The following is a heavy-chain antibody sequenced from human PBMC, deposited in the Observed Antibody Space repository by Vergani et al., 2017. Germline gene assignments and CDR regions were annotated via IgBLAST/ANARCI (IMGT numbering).Heavy chain of an antibody. J-gene: IGHJ6*02. CDR1: GFTFSSYG. CDR3: ARDRKGYCSSTSCYPLNYYYYYGMDV. Sequence: QVQLVESGGGVVQPGRSLRLSCAASGFTFSSYGMHWVRQAPGKGLEWVAVIWYDGSNKYYADSVKGRFTISRDNSKNTLYLQMNSLRAEDTAVYYCARDRKGYCSSTSCYPLNYYYYYGMDVWGQGTTVTVSS. CDR2: IWYDGSNK. D-gene: IGHD2-2*01. V-gene: IGHV3-33*01.